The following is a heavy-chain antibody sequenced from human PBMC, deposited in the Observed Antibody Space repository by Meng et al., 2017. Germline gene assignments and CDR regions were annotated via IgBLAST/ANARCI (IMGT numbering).Heavy chain of an antibody. D-gene: IGHD5-12*01. CDR1: GFTFSSYG. V-gene: IGHV3-33*01. CDR2: IWYNGSNK. Sequence: GGSLRLSCAASGFTFSSYGMHWVRQAPGKGLEWVAVIWYNGSNKYYADSVKGRFTISRDNSKNTLYLQMNSLRAEDTAVYYCARDRYSGLSPDFDYWGQGTLVTVSS. J-gene: IGHJ4*02. CDR3: ARDRYSGLSPDFDY.